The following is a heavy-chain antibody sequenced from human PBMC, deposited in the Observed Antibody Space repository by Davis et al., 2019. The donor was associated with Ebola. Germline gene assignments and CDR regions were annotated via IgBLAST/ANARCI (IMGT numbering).Heavy chain of an antibody. Sequence: GESLKISCAASGFTFSNYAMSWVRQAPGGGLEWVAGISVTGADIKYADSVRGRFSISRDDSKNTLYLQMDSLRVEDTAVFYCAEGGTNNFLGANWGQGTLVTVSS. J-gene: IGHJ4*02. V-gene: IGHV3-23*01. CDR2: ISVTGADI. CDR3: AEGGTNNFLGAN. D-gene: IGHD2-8*01. CDR1: GFTFSNYA.